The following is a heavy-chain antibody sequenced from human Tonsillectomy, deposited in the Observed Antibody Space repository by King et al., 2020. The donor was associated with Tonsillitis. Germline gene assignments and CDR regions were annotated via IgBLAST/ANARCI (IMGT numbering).Heavy chain of an antibody. V-gene: IGHV3-23*04. D-gene: IGHD6-19*01. Sequence: VQLVESGGGLVQPGGSLRLSCAASGFTFSSYAMIWVRQAPGKGVEWVSGLSGGVGSTYYADSVKGRFTISRANSKNTLYLLMNSLRAEDTAIYYCATDREWLVLGDDYYYGMDVWGQGTTVTVSS. J-gene: IGHJ6*02. CDR3: ATDREWLVLGDDYYYGMDV. CDR1: GFTFSSYA. CDR2: LSGGVGST.